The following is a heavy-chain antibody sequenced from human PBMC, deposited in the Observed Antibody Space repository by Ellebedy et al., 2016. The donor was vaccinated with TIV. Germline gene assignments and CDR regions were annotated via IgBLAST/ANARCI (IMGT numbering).Heavy chain of an antibody. D-gene: IGHD3-9*01. J-gene: IGHJ4*02. CDR2: ISYDGSEK. V-gene: IGHV3-30*04. Sequence: GESLKISCLASGVIFKGYTFHWVRQAPGKGLEWLAGISYDGSEKYYAQSVKGRLTISRDDSIHTLFLFMSSLTTDDTATYFCAREYFDILTGDRPLTGFPPSDYWGQGTPVTVSS. CDR1: GVIFKGYT. CDR3: AREYFDILTGDRPLTGFPPSDY.